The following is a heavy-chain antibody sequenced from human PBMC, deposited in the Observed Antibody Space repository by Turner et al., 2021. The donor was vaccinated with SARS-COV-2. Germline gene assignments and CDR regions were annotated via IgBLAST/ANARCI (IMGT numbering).Heavy chain of an antibody. J-gene: IGHJ4*02. CDR3: AKMMFGGWSGFDY. Sequence: QVQLVESGGGVVQPGRSLRLSWAATGFTFSSYGMHWVRQAPGKGLEWVAVISYDGSNKYYVDSEKGRFTISRDNSKNTLYLQMNSLRAEDTAVYYCAKMMFGGWSGFDYWGQGTLVTVSS. CDR1: GFTFSSYG. V-gene: IGHV3-30*18. D-gene: IGHD3-10*02. CDR2: ISYDGSNK.